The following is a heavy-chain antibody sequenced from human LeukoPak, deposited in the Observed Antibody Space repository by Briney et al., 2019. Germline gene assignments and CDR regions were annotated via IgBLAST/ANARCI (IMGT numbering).Heavy chain of an antibody. CDR2: ISAYNGNT. CDR1: GGTFSSYA. V-gene: IGHV1-18*01. J-gene: IGHJ4*02. D-gene: IGHD1-26*01. Sequence: ASVKVSCKASGGTFSSYAISWVRQAPGQGLEWMGWISAYNGNTNYAQKLQGRVTMTTDTSTSTAYMELRSLRSDDTAVYYCARDQIVGATADYWGQGTLVTVSS. CDR3: ARDQIVGATADY.